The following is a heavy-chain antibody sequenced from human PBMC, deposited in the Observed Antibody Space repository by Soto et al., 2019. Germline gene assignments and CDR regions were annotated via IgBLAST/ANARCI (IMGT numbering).Heavy chain of an antibody. J-gene: IGHJ3*02. CDR2: VSKDGSNT. Sequence: QVQLVESGGGVVQPGRSLRLSCAASGFTFNFFAMHWVRQAPGKGLEWVAAVSKDGSNTYYADSVKGRFTISRDNPKNTLYLKMNSLRLEATAVYYCARDIWWEPGVDAFHIWGQGTMVTVSP. CDR1: GFTFNFFA. CDR3: ARDIWWEPGVDAFHI. D-gene: IGHD1-26*01. V-gene: IGHV3-30-3*01.